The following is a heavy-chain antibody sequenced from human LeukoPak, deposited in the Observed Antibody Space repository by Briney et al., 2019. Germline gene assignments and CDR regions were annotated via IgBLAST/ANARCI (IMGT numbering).Heavy chain of an antibody. V-gene: IGHV1-18*01. CDR3: AREGYCSSTSCYGSGYYYYMDV. J-gene: IGHJ6*03. CDR1: GYTFTSYG. Sequence: GASVKVSCKASGYTFTSYGISWVRQAPGQGLEWMGWISAYNGNTNYAQKLQGRVTMTTDTSTSTAYMELRSLRSDDTAVYYCAREGYCSSTSCYGSGYYYYMDVWGKGTTVTVSS. D-gene: IGHD2-2*01. CDR2: ISAYNGNT.